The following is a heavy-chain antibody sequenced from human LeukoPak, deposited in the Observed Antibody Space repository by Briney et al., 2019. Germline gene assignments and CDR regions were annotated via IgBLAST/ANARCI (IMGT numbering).Heavy chain of an antibody. J-gene: IGHJ4*02. CDR2: ISAYNGNT. Sequence: ASVKVSCKASGYTFTSYGISWVRQAPGQGLEWMGWISAYNGNTNYAQKLQGRVTMTTDTSTSTAYMELSRLRSDDTAVYYCARGYCSSTSCLEASYWGQGTLVTVSS. D-gene: IGHD2-2*01. V-gene: IGHV1-18*01. CDR1: GYTFTSYG. CDR3: ARGYCSSTSCLEASY.